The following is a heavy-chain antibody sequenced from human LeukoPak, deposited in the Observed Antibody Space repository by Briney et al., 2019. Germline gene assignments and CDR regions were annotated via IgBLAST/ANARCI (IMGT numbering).Heavy chain of an antibody. CDR3: ARRKGTSGWSWGSPYYFDY. Sequence: SETLSLTCAVYGGSFSGYYWSWIRQPPGKGLDCIGEINHSGSTNYNPSLKSRVTISVDTSKNQFSLKLSSVTAADTAVYYCARRKGTSGWSWGSPYYFDYWGQGTLVTVSS. J-gene: IGHJ4*02. CDR2: INHSGST. V-gene: IGHV4-34*01. CDR1: GGSFSGYY. D-gene: IGHD6-19*01.